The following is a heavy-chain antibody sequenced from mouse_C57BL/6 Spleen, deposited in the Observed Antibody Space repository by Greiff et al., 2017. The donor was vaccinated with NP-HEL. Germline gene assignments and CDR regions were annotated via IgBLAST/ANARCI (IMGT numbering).Heavy chain of an antibody. V-gene: IGHV1-15*01. Sequence: VQLQQSGAELVRPGASVTLSCKASGYTFTDYEMHWVKQTPVHGLEWIGAIDPETGGTAYNQKFKGKAILTADKSSSTAYMELRSLTSEDSAVYYGARKGGRNLDYWGQGTTLTVSS. D-gene: IGHD1-1*02. CDR2: IDPETGGT. J-gene: IGHJ2*01. CDR1: GYTFTDYE. CDR3: ARKGGRNLDY.